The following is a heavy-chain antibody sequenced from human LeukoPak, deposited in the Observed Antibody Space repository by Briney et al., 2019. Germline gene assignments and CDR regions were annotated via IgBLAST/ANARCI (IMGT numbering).Heavy chain of an antibody. V-gene: IGHV3-33*01. Sequence: HPGGSLRLSCAASGFTFSSNGMHWVRQAPGKGLEWVAVIWYDGSKKYYADSVKGRFTISRDNSKNTLDLQMNSLRAEDTAVYYCARLSGSYLDYWGQGTLVTVSS. D-gene: IGHD1-26*01. CDR2: IWYDGSKK. CDR1: GFTFSSNG. J-gene: IGHJ4*02. CDR3: ARLSGSYLDY.